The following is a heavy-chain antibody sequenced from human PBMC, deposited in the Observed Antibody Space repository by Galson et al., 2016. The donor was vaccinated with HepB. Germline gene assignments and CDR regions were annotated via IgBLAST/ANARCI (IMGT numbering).Heavy chain of an antibody. D-gene: IGHD3-22*01. J-gene: IGHJ5*02. CDR3: ARAPYYEDSSGYFYARLHH. V-gene: IGHV5-51*01. CDR2: IYLGDSDT. CDR1: GSSSPSYW. Sequence: QSGAEVTKPGESLKISCEASGSSSPSYWIGWVRQMPGKGLEWMGIIYLGDSDTKYSPSFQGQVTTSADKSISTAYLQWSSLKDTDRAMYFCARAPYYEDSSGYFYARLHHWGQGTMVTVSS.